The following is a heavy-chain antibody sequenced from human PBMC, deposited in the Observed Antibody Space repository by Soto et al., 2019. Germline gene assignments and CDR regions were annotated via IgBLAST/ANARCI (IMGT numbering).Heavy chain of an antibody. D-gene: IGHD2-21*01. Sequence: PGGSLRLSCVASGFTFSRFSMNWVRQAPGKGLEWLSYISTTGNTIFYADSVKGRFTISRDNANNSLSLQMNSLRDEDTAVYYCARGNFEVVVSSSRWFDPWGKGTLVTVSS. V-gene: IGHV3-48*02. J-gene: IGHJ5*02. CDR2: ISTTGNTI. CDR3: ARGNFEVVVSSSRWFDP. CDR1: GFTFSRFS.